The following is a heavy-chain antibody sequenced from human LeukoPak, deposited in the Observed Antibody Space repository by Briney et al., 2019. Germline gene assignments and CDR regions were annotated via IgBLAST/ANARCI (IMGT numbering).Heavy chain of an antibody. V-gene: IGHV4-59*08. J-gene: IGHJ4*02. CDR2: IYYSGST. Sequence: SETLSLTCTVSGGSISSYYWSWIRQPPGKGLEWIAYIYYSGSTNYNPSLKSRVTISLDTSKNQFSLKLSSVTAADTAVYYCARRYCSGGNCYSALDSWGQRTLVTVSS. CDR3: ARRYCSGGNCYSALDS. CDR1: GGSISSYY. D-gene: IGHD2-15*01.